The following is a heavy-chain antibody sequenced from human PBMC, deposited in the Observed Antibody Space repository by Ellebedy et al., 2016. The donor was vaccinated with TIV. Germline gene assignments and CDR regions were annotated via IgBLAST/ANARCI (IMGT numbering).Heavy chain of an antibody. CDR2: INPNSGGT. CDR3: ARGRYYGSGSYSDY. D-gene: IGHD3-10*01. CDR1: GTTFSISP. J-gene: IGHJ4*02. Sequence: ASVKVSCKASGTTFSISPVSWVRQAPGQGLEWMGWINPNSGGTNYAQKFRGRVTMTRDTSISTAYMELSRLRSDDTAVYFCARGRYYGSGSYSDYWGQGTLVTVSS. V-gene: IGHV1-2*02.